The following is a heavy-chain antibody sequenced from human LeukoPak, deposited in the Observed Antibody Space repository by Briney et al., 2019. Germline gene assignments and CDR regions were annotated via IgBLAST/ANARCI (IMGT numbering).Heavy chain of an antibody. Sequence: SETLSLTSTVSGGSISSYYWSWIRQPPGKGLEWIGYIYYSGSTNYNPSLKSRVTISVDTSKNQFSLKLSSVTAADTAVYYCARALEAYGGNSGGIDYWGQGTLVTVSS. J-gene: IGHJ4*02. D-gene: IGHD4-23*01. CDR3: ARALEAYGGNSGGIDY. V-gene: IGHV4-59*01. CDR2: IYYSGST. CDR1: GGSISSYY.